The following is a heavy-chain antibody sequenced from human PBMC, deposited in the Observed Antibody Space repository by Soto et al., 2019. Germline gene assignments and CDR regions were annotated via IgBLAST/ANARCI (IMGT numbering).Heavy chain of an antibody. CDR2: IDPSDSYT. J-gene: IGHJ6*02. D-gene: IGHD3-10*01. Sequence: PGESLKISCKGSGYSFTSYWISWVRQMPGKGLEWMGRIDPSDSYTNYSPSFQGHVTISADKSISTAYLQWSSLKASDTAMYYCARRETSTMVIRGMDVWGQGTTVTVSS. V-gene: IGHV5-10-1*01. CDR1: GYSFTSYW. CDR3: ARRETSTMVIRGMDV.